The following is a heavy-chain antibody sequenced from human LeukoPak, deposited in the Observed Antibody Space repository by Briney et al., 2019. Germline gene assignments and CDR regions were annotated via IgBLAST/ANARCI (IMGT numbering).Heavy chain of an antibody. V-gene: IGHV1-2*02. CDR1: GYTFTGYY. Sequence: ASVKVSCKASGYTFTGYYMHCVRQAPGQGLEWMGWINPNSGGTNYAQKFQGRVTMTRDTSISTAYMELSRLRSDDTAVYYCARGRPGIAAAGFLYWGQGTLVTVSS. J-gene: IGHJ4*02. CDR2: INPNSGGT. D-gene: IGHD6-13*01. CDR3: ARGRPGIAAAGFLY.